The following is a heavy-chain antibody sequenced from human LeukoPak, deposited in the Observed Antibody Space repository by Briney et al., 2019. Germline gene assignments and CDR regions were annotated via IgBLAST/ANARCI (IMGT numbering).Heavy chain of an antibody. CDR3: ARVSPWKRMDHPFDY. CDR1: GFTFSSYS. D-gene: IGHD1-1*01. V-gene: IGHV3-21*01. Sequence: SGGSLKLSCAASGFTFSSYSMNWVRQAPGKGLEWVSSISSSSSYIYYEDSVKGRFTISRDNAKNSLYLQMNSLRAEDKAVYYCARVSPWKRMDHPFDYWGQGTLVTVSS. J-gene: IGHJ4*02. CDR2: ISSSSSYI.